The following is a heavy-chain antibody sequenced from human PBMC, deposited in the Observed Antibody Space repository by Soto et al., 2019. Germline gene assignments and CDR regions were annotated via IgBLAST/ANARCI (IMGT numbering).Heavy chain of an antibody. J-gene: IGHJ4*02. CDR2: IGTAGDT. D-gene: IGHD3-16*01. CDR3: ARAIYDYIWGSYQFDY. CDR1: GFTFSSYD. V-gene: IGHV3-13*01. Sequence: GGSLRLSCAASGFTFSSYDMHWVRQATGKGLEWVSAIGTAGDTYYPGSVKGRFTISRENAKNSLYLQMNSLRAGDTAVYYCARAIYDYIWGSYQFDYWGQGTLVTVSS.